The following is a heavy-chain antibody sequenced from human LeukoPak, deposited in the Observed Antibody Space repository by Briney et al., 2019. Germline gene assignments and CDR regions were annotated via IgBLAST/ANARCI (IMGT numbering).Heavy chain of an antibody. Sequence: ASVKVSCKVSGYTLTELSMHWVRQAPGKGLEWMGGFDPEDGETIYAQKFQGRVTMTEDTSTDTAYMELSSLRSEDTAVYYCATDSGLDYGDHDAFDIWGQGTMVTVSS. V-gene: IGHV1-24*01. CDR3: ATDSGLDYGDHDAFDI. CDR2: FDPEDGET. J-gene: IGHJ3*02. CDR1: GYTLTELS. D-gene: IGHD4-17*01.